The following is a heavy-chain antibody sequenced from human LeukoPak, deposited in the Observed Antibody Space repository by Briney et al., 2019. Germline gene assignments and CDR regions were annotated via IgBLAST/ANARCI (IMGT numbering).Heavy chain of an antibody. Sequence: GGSLRLSCAASGFAFNHYGMSWVRQAPGKGLEWVSCISGSGGSRRYADSMKGRFTISRDNSKNTLYLQLNSLRAEDTAVYFCARGGSDTAMAHDYWGQGTLVTVSS. CDR1: GFAFNHYG. CDR3: ARGGSDTAMAHDY. J-gene: IGHJ4*02. V-gene: IGHV3-23*01. D-gene: IGHD5-18*01. CDR2: ISGSGGSR.